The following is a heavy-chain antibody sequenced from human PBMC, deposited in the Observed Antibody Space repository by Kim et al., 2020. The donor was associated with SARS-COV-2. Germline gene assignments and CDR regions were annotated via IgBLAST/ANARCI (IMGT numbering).Heavy chain of an antibody. CDR2: ISGSGGST. Sequence: GGSLRLSCAASGFTFSSYAMSWVRQAPGKGLEWVSAISGSGGSTYYADSVKGRFTISRDNSKNTLYLQMNSLRAEDTAVYYCAKSIAVAAYYYYGMDVWGQGTTVTVSS. V-gene: IGHV3-23*01. CDR1: GFTFSSYA. D-gene: IGHD6-19*01. CDR3: AKSIAVAAYYYYGMDV. J-gene: IGHJ6*02.